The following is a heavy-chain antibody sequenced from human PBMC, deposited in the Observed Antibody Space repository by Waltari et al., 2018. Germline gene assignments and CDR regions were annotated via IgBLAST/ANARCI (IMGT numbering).Heavy chain of an antibody. CDR2: IGNETSRK. Sequence: RSREAPGKGLRWVAVIGNETSRKYHAASVKAGFTITSDNPKPTLYLGMNSLRAEDTAVYYCAKNPSQLDIATVDCRGQGTLV. V-gene: IGHV3-33*06. J-gene: IGHJ4*02. D-gene: IGHD1-1*01. CDR3: AKNPSQLDIATVDC.